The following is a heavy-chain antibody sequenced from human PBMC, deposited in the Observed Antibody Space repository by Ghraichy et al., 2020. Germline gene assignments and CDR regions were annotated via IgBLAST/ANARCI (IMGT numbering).Heavy chain of an antibody. V-gene: IGHV3-73*01. CDR3: TRGWVEVTASFAFDI. J-gene: IGHJ3*02. CDR2: IRIKANSYAT. D-gene: IGHD2-21*02. CDR1: GFTFSSSA. Sequence: GGSLRLSCAASGFTFSSSAMHWVRQASGKGLEWVGRIRIKANSYATAYAASVKGRFTISRDDSKNTAYLQMNSLKTEDTAVYYCTRGWVEVTASFAFDIRGQGTMVTVSS.